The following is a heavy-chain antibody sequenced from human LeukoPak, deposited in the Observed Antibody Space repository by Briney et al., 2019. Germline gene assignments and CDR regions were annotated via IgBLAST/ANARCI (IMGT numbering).Heavy chain of an antibody. J-gene: IGHJ4*02. CDR2: ISSSGSTI. V-gene: IGHV3-48*03. CDR3: ARLRYDSSGYYYFDY. CDR1: GFTFSSYE. Sequence: GGSLRLSCAASGFTFSSYEMNWVRQAPGKGLEWVSYISSSGSTIYYADSVKGRFTISRDNAKNPLYLQMNSLRAEDTAVYYCARLRYDSSGYYYFDYWGQGTLVTVSS. D-gene: IGHD3-22*01.